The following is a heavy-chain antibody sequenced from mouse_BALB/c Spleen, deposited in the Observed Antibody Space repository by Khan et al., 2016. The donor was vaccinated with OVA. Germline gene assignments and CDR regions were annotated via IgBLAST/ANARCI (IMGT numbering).Heavy chain of an antibody. CDR2: ISYSGST. Sequence: VQLKESGPGLVKPSQSLSLTCTVTGYSITSDYTWNWIRQFPGNKLEWMGYISYSGSTSYNPSLKSRISITRDTSKNQFFLQLNSVITDDTATYYCTIYGNYHYYAMDYWGPGTSVTVSS. V-gene: IGHV3-2*02. CDR3: TIYGNYHYYAMDY. CDR1: GYSITSDYT. J-gene: IGHJ4*01. D-gene: IGHD2-1*01.